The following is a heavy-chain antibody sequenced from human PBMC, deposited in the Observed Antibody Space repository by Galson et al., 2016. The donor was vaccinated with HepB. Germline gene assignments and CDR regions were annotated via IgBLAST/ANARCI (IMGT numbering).Heavy chain of an antibody. V-gene: IGHV3-43D*04. D-gene: IGHD2-21*02. CDR1: GFTFDDYA. CDR3: AKGGCVGDCYGPLDC. J-gene: IGHJ1*01. Sequence: FLRLSCAASGFTFDDYAMQWVRQTPGIGLECVALISWDGSRKHYADSVKGRFTSSSDNTKNTMNLQMNSRRPEDAALYCCAKGGCVGDCYGPLDCWGQGTLVAVSS. CDR2: ISWDGSRK.